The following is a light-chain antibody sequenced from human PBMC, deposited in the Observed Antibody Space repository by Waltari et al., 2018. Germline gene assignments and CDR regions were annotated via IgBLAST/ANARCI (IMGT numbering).Light chain of an antibody. Sequence: EIVLTQSPGTLSLSPGERATLSCRASQSISKYLAWYQQKPDQAPRLLIYDTSTRATGIPDRFSGSGSGTDLSLTISRLEPEDFAVYYCQKYGTLPATFGQGTKVELK. CDR2: DTS. CDR1: QSISKY. J-gene: IGKJ1*01. CDR3: QKYGTLPAT. V-gene: IGKV3-20*01.